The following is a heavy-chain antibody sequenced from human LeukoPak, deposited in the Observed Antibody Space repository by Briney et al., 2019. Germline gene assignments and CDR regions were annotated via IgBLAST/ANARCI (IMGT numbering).Heavy chain of an antibody. J-gene: IGHJ5*02. V-gene: IGHV1-2*02. CDR1: GYTFTSYY. D-gene: IGHD1-26*01. CDR2: INPNSGGT. Sequence: ASVKVSCKASGYTFTSYYMHWVRQAPGQGLEWMGWINPNSGGTNYAQKFQGRVTMTRDTSTSTDYMELSSLRSEDTAIYYCARDNSVGDNAWWFDPWGQGTLVTVSS. CDR3: ARDNSVGDNAWWFDP.